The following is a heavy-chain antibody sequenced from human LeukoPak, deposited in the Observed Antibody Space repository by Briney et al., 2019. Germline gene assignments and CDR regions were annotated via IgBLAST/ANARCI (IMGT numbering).Heavy chain of an antibody. Sequence: GGSLRLSCAASGFTFSSYEMNWVRQAPGKGLERVSYISSSGSTIYYADSVKGRFTISRDNAKNSLYLQMNSLRAEDTAVYYCARVWWFGELSYGFDPWGQGTLVTVSS. J-gene: IGHJ5*02. CDR3: ARVWWFGELSYGFDP. D-gene: IGHD3-10*01. CDR2: ISSSGSTI. V-gene: IGHV3-48*03. CDR1: GFTFSSYE.